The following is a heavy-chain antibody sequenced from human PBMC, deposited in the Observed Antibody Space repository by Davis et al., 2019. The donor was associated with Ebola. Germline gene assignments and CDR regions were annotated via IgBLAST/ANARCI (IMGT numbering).Heavy chain of an antibody. Sequence: ASVKVSCKASGYTFTSYDINWVRQATGQGLEWMGIINPSGGSTSYAQKFQGRVTMTRDTSTSTVYMELSSLRSEDTAVYYCARGVTTVVTPIGYWGQGTLVTVSS. CDR2: INPSGGST. V-gene: IGHV1-46*01. J-gene: IGHJ4*02. CDR3: ARGVTTVVTPIGY. D-gene: IGHD4-23*01. CDR1: GYTFTSYD.